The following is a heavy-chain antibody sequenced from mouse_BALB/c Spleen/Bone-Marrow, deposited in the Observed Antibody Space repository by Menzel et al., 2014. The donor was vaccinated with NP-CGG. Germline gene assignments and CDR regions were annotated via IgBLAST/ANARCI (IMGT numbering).Heavy chain of an antibody. Sequence: QVQLQQSGPELVKPGASVKMSCKASGYTFTDYVISWVKQRTGQGLVWIGEIYPGSGSTYYNEKFKGKATLTADKSSNTAYMQLSSLTSEDSAVYFCARYYDYDWYFDVWGAGTTVTVSS. D-gene: IGHD2-4*01. CDR2: IYPGSGST. J-gene: IGHJ1*01. CDR3: ARYYDYDWYFDV. CDR1: GYTFTDYV. V-gene: IGHV1-77*01.